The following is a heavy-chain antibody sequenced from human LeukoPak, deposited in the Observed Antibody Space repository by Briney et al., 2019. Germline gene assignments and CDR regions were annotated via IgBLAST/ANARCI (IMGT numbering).Heavy chain of an antibody. CDR1: GFTFSNAW. CDR3: TTVGSAWNFDY. J-gene: IGHJ4*02. Sequence: PGGSLRLSCAASGFTFSNAWMTWVRQAPGKGLEWVARVKSKRDGGTIDYAAPEKGRFTISRDDSKDTLYLQMNSLEIEDAAVYYCTTVGSAWNFDYWGQGTLVTVSS. D-gene: IGHD6-25*01. CDR2: VKSKRDGGTI. V-gene: IGHV3-15*01.